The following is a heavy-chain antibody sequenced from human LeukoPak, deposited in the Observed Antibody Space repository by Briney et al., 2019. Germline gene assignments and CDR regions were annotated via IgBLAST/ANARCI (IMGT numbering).Heavy chain of an antibody. CDR1: DHSFSFYY. D-gene: IGHD4-17*01. CDR2: TSYIGST. J-gene: IGHJ3*02. Sequence: SETLSLTCTVCDHSFSFYYWTWIRHPPEEGLEWIGHTSYIGSTDYPPPIKSRVTISVDTTKNQFSLQLSSVTAADTAVYYCARDPTTVTKGFDIWGQGTVITVSS. CDR3: ARDPTTVTKGFDI. V-gene: IGHV4-59*13.